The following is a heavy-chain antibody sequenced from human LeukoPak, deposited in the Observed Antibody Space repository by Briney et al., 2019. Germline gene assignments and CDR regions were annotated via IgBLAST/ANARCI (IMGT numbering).Heavy chain of an antibody. CDR2: IKSKTDGGTT. Sequence: TGGSLRLSCAASGFTFSNAWMSWVRQAPGKGLEWVGRIKSKTDGGTTDYAAPVKGRFTISRDDSKNTLYLQMNSLKTEDTAVYYCTTVPPNYYDSSVDYWGQGTLVTVSS. J-gene: IGHJ4*02. D-gene: IGHD3-22*01. CDR3: TTVPPNYYDSSVDY. V-gene: IGHV3-15*01. CDR1: GFTFSNAW.